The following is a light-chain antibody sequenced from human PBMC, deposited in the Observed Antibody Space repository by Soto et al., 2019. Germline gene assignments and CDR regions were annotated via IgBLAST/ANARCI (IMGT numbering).Light chain of an antibody. CDR2: DVS. V-gene: IGKV3-20*01. Sequence: EIVLTQSPGTLSLSPGERATLSCRASQSVGSSYLSCYQQKTGQAPRLLIYDVSSRATGIPDRFSGSGSGTDFTLTISRLEPEDCAVYFCQQYVSSPFTFGPGTKVDIK. CDR1: QSVGSSY. CDR3: QQYVSSPFT. J-gene: IGKJ3*01.